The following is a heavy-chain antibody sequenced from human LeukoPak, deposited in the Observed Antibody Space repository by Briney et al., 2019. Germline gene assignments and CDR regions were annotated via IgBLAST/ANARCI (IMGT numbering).Heavy chain of an antibody. Sequence: PGRSLRLSCAASGFTFSNYGMHWVRQAPGKGLDWVALISYDGSNKYYADSVKGRFNISRDNSKNTLYLQMNSLRAEDTAVFYCAKARLGGSSWSVFDYWGQGTLVTVSS. J-gene: IGHJ4*02. CDR1: GFTFSNYG. CDR3: AKARLGGSSWSVFDY. D-gene: IGHD6-13*01. CDR2: ISYDGSNK. V-gene: IGHV3-30*18.